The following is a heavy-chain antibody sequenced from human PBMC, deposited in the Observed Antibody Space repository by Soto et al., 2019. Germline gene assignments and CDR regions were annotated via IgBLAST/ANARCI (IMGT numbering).Heavy chain of an antibody. CDR1: GGSISSSNW. CDR2: IYHSGST. J-gene: IGHJ4*02. Sequence: SETLSLTCAVSGGSISSSNWWSWVRQPPGKGLEWIGEIYHSGSTNYNPSLKSRVTISVNKSQNQFSLKLGSVTAADTAVYYCARGWFYMDYWGQGTLVTVSS. CDR3: ARGWFYMDY. D-gene: IGHD2-15*01. V-gene: IGHV4-4*02.